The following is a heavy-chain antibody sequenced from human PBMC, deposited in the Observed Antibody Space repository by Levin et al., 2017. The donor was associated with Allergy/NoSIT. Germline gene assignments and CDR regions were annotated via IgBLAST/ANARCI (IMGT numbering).Heavy chain of an antibody. CDR1: GFSFSSYW. J-gene: IGHJ2*01. D-gene: IGHD3-22*01. V-gene: IGHV3-7*01. CDR2: IKQDGSER. Sequence: PGGSLRLSCAASGFSFSSYWMSWVRQAPGKGLEWVANIKQDGSERYYVDSVDSVKGRLTISRDNAKNSLYLQMNSLRAEDTAVYYCARGDYYDRYFDLWGRGTLVTVSS. CDR3: ARGDYYDRYFDL.